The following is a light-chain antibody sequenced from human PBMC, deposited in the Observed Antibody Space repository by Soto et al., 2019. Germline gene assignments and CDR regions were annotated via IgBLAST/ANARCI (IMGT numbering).Light chain of an antibody. V-gene: IGKV3-15*01. CDR3: QQYDNWPPVT. CDR2: GAS. Sequence: EIVLTQSPATLSVSPGERATLSCRASQSVSSNLAWYQQKPGQAPRLLIYGASTRATGIPARFSGSGSGTEFTLTISSLQSEDFAVYYCQQYDNWPPVTFGGGTKVEIK. J-gene: IGKJ4*01. CDR1: QSVSSN.